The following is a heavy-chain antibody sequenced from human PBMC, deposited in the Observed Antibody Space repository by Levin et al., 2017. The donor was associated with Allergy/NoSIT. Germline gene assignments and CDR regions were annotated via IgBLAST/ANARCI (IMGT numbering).Heavy chain of an antibody. D-gene: IGHD3-9*01. Sequence: GGSLRLSCEASGFTFSSFVIHWVRQAPGKGLEWVLLISHDGSNKYYADSVKGRFTISRDNSKNTLYLQMNSLRAEDTAVYYCVRGLDYDILTGAFDIWGQGTMVTVSS. CDR3: VRGLDYDILTGAFDI. CDR2: ISHDGSNK. V-gene: IGHV3-30-3*01. J-gene: IGHJ3*02. CDR1: GFTFSSFV.